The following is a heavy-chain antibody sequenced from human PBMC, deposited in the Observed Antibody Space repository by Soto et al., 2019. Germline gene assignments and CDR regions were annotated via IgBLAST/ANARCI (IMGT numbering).Heavy chain of an antibody. CDR1: GYTFTTSG. CDR2: INGVNGNT. V-gene: IGHV1-3*01. CDR3: ARAPRLTQLSA. D-gene: IGHD1-1*01. J-gene: IGHJ5*02. Sequence: QVQLVQSRAEVKKAGASVRISCKASGYTFTTSGMHWVRQAPGQGLEWVGWINGVNGNTKYSQKFQDRVTITRDSSASTAYMELSGLTSDDTGVFYCARAPRLTQLSAWGQGTLVIVSS.